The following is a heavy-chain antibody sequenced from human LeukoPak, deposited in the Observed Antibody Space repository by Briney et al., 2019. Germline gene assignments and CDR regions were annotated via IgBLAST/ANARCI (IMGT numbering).Heavy chain of an antibody. Sequence: PSETLSLTCTVSGGSISSSSYYSGWIRQPPGMGLEWLGSIYYSGSTYYNPSLKSRVTISVDTSKNQFTLKLSSVTAADTAVYYCARRITVTTRNWFDPWGQGTLVTVSS. CDR2: IYYSGST. CDR3: ARRITVTTRNWFDP. J-gene: IGHJ5*02. CDR1: GGSISSSSYY. V-gene: IGHV4-39*01. D-gene: IGHD4-17*01.